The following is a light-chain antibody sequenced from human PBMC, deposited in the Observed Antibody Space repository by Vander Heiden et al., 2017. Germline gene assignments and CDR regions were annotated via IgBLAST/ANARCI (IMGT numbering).Light chain of an antibody. CDR3: QSADSSGTYRV. CDR1: ALLKQY. Sequence: SYELTQPPSASVSPGQTARITCSGDALLKQYAYWYQQKPGQAPVLVMYKDSERPSGIPERFSGSSSGTTVTLTISGVQAEDEADYYCQSADSSGTYRVFGTGTKVTVL. CDR2: KDS. V-gene: IGLV3-25*03. J-gene: IGLJ1*01.